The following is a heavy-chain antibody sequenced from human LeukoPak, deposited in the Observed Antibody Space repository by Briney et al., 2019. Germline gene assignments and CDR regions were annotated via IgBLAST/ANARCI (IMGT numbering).Heavy chain of an antibody. J-gene: IGHJ6*03. CDR1: GFTFSSHG. Sequence: GGTLRLSCAASGFTFSSHGMSWVRQAPGKGLEWVSGITSDGSTYYADSVKGRFTISRDNSKNTLYLQMNSLRAEDRALYYCAREYMDVWGKGTMVTISS. V-gene: IGHV3-23*01. CDR3: AREYMDV. CDR2: ITSDGST.